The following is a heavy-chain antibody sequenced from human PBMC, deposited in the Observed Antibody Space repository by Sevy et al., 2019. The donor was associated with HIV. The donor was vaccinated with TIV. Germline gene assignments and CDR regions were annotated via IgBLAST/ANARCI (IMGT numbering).Heavy chain of an antibody. D-gene: IGHD6-13*01. J-gene: IGHJ3*02. CDR2: ISSSSSYI. V-gene: IGHV3-21*01. CDR1: GFTFSSYS. CDR3: ARDQVAAAGRLEAFDI. Sequence: GGSLRLSCAASGFTFSSYSMNWVRQAPGKGLEWVSSISSSSSYIYYADSVKGRFTISRDNAKNPLYLQMNSLRAEDTAVYYCARDQVAAAGRLEAFDIWGQGTMVTVSS.